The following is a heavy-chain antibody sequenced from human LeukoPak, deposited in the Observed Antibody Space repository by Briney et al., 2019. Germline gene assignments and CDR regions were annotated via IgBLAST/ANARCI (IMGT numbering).Heavy chain of an antibody. CDR3: ARPPLYYDFLCGPESAEYFQH. D-gene: IGHD3-3*01. V-gene: IGHV4-39*01. Sequence: SETLSLTCTVVGGSISSSSYYWCWIRQTPGKGLEWIGRIYYSWSTYYNPSLESRVTLSVHTSKHQYTLKLSSVIAADTAVDYCARPPLYYDFLCGPESAEYFQHWGQGTLVTVSS. J-gene: IGHJ1*01. CDR2: IYYSWST. CDR1: GGSISSSSYY.